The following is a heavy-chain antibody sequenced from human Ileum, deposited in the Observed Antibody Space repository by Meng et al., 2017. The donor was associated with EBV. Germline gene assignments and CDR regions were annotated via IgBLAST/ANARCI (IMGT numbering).Heavy chain of an antibody. V-gene: IGHV4-39*01. Sequence: LPEPDHGWGTLSATLSLSCTFSVGSLCSPTYYWGWIRQPPGKGLGWLESIYYSGTAYYDPSLTSRVTISIDTSKNQFSLKLNSVTAADTALYFCASHYFYGSGAYRPFDSWGQGTLVTVSS. CDR1: VGSLCSPTYY. D-gene: IGHD3-10*01. J-gene: IGHJ5*01. CDR2: IYYSGTA. CDR3: ASHYFYGSGAYRPFDS.